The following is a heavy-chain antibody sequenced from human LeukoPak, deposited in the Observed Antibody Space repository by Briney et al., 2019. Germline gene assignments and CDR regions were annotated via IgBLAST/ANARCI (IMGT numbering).Heavy chain of an antibody. V-gene: IGHV3-15*01. Sequence: GRSLRLSCAASVFTPSNAWVTWDRQVPGKGREWVGRVKSNTDGGTTDYAAPVKGRFTISRDNSENKVYLQMNSLKTEDTAVYYCAAVDYDYWGQGTLVTVSS. CDR1: VFTPSNAW. CDR3: AAVDYDY. CDR2: VKSNTDGGTT. J-gene: IGHJ4*02. D-gene: IGHD4-23*01.